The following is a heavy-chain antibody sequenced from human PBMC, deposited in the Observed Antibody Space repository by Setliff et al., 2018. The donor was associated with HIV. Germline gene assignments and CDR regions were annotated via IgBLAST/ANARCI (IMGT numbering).Heavy chain of an antibody. Sequence: PSETLSLTCTVSGGSISRSCCCWAWIRQPPGKGLEWFGNLYYRGSTCYNPSLKSRVPISVDTSKNQFSRRLTSVTAADTAVYYCARQPGYSSGWYFTASGFDPWGQGTLVTVSS. CDR1: GGSISRSCCC. J-gene: IGHJ5*02. V-gene: IGHV4-39*01. CDR2: LYYRGST. D-gene: IGHD6-19*01. CDR3: ARQPGYSSGWYFTASGFDP.